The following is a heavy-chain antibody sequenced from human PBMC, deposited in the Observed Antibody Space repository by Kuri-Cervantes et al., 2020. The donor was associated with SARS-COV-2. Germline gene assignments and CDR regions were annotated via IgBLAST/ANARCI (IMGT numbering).Heavy chain of an antibody. CDR2: LSYSGVST. J-gene: IGHJ4*02. Sequence: GESLKISSAASGFTFSSYAMHWVRQAPGKGLEWVAGLSYSGVSTYYADSVKGRFNISRDNSKNTLYLQMNSLRAEDTAFYYCAKRGDAHSRGWDYFDYWGQGSLVTVSS. D-gene: IGHD6-19*01. CDR3: AKRGDAHSRGWDYFDY. V-gene: IGHV3-23*01. CDR1: GFTFSSYA.